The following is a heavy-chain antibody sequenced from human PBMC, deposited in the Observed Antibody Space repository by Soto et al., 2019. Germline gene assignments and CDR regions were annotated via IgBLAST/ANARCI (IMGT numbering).Heavy chain of an antibody. D-gene: IGHD2-15*01. V-gene: IGHV1-69*13. CDR2: IIPIFGTA. Sequence: SVKVSCKASGGTFSSYAISWVRQAPGQGLEWMGGIIPIFGTANYAQKFQGRVTITADESTSTAYMELSSLRSEDTAVYYCARDLNGYCSGGSCYGGNGYWGQGTLVTVPQ. CDR1: GGTFSSYA. J-gene: IGHJ4*02. CDR3: ARDLNGYCSGGSCYGGNGY.